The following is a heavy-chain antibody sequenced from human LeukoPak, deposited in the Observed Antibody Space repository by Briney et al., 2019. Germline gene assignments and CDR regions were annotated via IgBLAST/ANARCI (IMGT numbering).Heavy chain of an antibody. J-gene: IGHJ3*02. Sequence: GGSLRLSCAASGFTFSNYAMSWVRQAPGKGLEWVSAISGTGGSTYYADSVKGRFTISRDNSKNTLYLQMNSLRAEDTAIYYCAFPAHHWLVRGAFDIWGQGTMVTVSS. CDR2: ISGTGGST. CDR1: GFTFSNYA. V-gene: IGHV3-23*01. D-gene: IGHD6-19*01. CDR3: AFPAHHWLVRGAFDI.